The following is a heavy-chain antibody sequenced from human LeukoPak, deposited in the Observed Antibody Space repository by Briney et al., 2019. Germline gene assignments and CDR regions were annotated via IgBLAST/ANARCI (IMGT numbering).Heavy chain of an antibody. D-gene: IGHD1-1*01. Sequence: ASVKVSCKASGYTFTAYYIHWVRQAPGQGLEWMGWINPDTGGTNFAQRFQGRVTMTRDTSINTAYMELSSLRSDDTAMYYCAREGAPQLSSYFDHWGQGTLVTVSS. CDR3: AREGAPQLSSYFDH. J-gene: IGHJ4*02. V-gene: IGHV1-2*02. CDR2: INPDTGGT. CDR1: GYTFTAYY.